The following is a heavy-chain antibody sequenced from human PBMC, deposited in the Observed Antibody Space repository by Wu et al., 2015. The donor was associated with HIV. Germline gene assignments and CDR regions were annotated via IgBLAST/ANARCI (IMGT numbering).Heavy chain of an antibody. J-gene: IGHJ6*03. CDR1: GYTFTSYD. CDR3: ARGPFCSSTSCYSYYYYYMDV. Sequence: QVQLVQSGAEVKKPGASVKVSCKASGYTFTSYDINWVRQATGQGLEWMGWMNPNSGNTGYAQKFQGRVTITRNTSISTAYMELSSLRSEDTAVYYCARGPFCSSTSCYSYYYYYMDVWGKGTTVTVS. CDR2: MNPNSGNT. V-gene: IGHV1-8*03. D-gene: IGHD2-2*01.